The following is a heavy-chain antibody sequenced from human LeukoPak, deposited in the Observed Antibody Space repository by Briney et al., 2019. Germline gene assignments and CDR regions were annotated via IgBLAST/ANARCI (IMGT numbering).Heavy chain of an antibody. CDR3: ASYDSYGQTNWFDP. CDR1: GGSISSGGYY. D-gene: IGHD5-18*01. J-gene: IGHJ5*02. Sequence: SETLSLTCTVSGGSISSGGYYWSWIRQHPGKGLEWMGYIYYSGSTYYNPSLKSRVTISVDTSKNQFSLKLSSVTAADTAVYYCASYDSYGQTNWFDPWGQGTLVTVSS. V-gene: IGHV4-31*03. CDR2: IYYSGST.